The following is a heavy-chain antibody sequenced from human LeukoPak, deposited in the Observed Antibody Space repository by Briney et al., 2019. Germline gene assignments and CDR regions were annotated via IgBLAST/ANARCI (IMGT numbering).Heavy chain of an antibody. CDR3: ARDRSISGVVTLDY. V-gene: IGHV3-7*01. CDR2: IKQDESEK. Sequence: GGSLRLSCAASGFRFSNSWMTWVRQAPGKGLEWVANIKQDESEKYYVDSVKGRFTISRDNAKNSVYLQMNSLRAEDTAVYYCARDRSISGVVTLDYWGQGTLATVSS. J-gene: IGHJ4*02. CDR1: GFRFSNSW. D-gene: IGHD3-3*01.